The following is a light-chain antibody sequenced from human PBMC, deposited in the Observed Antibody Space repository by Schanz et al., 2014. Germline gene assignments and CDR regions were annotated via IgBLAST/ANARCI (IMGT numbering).Light chain of an antibody. J-gene: IGLJ3*02. CDR3: ATWDVSLNGPV. CDR1: SSNFGSNT. CDR2: FND. V-gene: IGLV1-44*01. Sequence: QSVLTQPPSASGTPGQRVTISCSGSSSNFGSNTVNWYQHLPGTAPKLLISFNDQRPSGVPDRFSASKSGTSASLAISGLQSEDEADYYCATWDVSLNGPVFGGGTKLTVL.